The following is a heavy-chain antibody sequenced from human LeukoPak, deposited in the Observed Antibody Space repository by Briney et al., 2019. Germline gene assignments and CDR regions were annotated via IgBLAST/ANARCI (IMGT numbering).Heavy chain of an antibody. J-gene: IGHJ4*02. V-gene: IGHV3-48*01. CDR1: GFTFSSYS. D-gene: IGHD3-22*01. Sequence: PGGSLRLSCAASGFTFSSYSMNWVRQAPGKGLEWISYISSSSSTIYYADSVKGRFTISRDNSKNTLYLQMNSLRAEDTAVYYCARATIVVVGFDYWGQGTLVTVSS. CDR3: ARATIVVVGFDY. CDR2: ISSSSSTI.